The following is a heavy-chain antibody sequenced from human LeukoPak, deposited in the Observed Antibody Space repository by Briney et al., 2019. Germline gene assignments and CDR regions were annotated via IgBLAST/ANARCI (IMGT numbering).Heavy chain of an antibody. V-gene: IGHV3-23*01. CDR1: GFTFSSYE. CDR2: ISGSGGST. Sequence: GGSLRLSCAASGFTFSSYEMNWVRQAPGKVLEWVSTISGSGGSTYYADSVKGQFTISRDNSKNTLYLQMNSLRAEDTAVYYCAKEEWLLAVYFDYWGQGTLVTVSS. J-gene: IGHJ4*02. CDR3: AKEEWLLAVYFDY. D-gene: IGHD3-3*01.